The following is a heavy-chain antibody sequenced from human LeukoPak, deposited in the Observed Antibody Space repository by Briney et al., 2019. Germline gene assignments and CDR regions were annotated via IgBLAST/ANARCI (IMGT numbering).Heavy chain of an antibody. Sequence: ASVKVSCKASGYTFTSYYMHWVRQAPGQGLEWMGIINPSGGSTSYAQKLQGRVTMTTDTSTSTAYMELRSLRSDDTAVYYCATTAKNFPITADYWGQGTLVTVSS. CDR3: ATTAKNFPITADY. D-gene: IGHD4-4*01. V-gene: IGHV1-46*01. J-gene: IGHJ4*02. CDR2: INPSGGST. CDR1: GYTFTSYY.